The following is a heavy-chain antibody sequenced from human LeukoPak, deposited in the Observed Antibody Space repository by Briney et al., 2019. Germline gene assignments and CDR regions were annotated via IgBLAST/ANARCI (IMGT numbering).Heavy chain of an antibody. CDR3: ARETYGYYYYYYMDV. CDR2: IIPIFGTA. J-gene: IGHJ6*03. CDR1: GGTFSSYA. D-gene: IGHD2-21*01. Sequence: GASVKVSRKASGGTFSSYAISWVRQAPGQGLEWMGGIIPIFGTANYAQKFQGRVTITADESTSTAYMELSSLRSEDTAVYYCARETYGYYYYYYMDVWGKGTTVTVSS. V-gene: IGHV1-69*01.